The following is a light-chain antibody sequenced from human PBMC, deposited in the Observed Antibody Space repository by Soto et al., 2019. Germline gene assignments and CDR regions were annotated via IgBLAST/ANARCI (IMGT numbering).Light chain of an antibody. J-gene: IGKJ2*01. CDR1: ESNSRS. V-gene: IGKV1-5*03. CDR3: QLYSRYSFT. CDR2: KAS. Sequence: DILMIQSPSTLSATVGGSVTITCRASESNSRSLAWYQQKPGKAPKLLIYKASTLESGVPSRFSGSGSGTELTLTISSLQPDDFAPYYCQLYSRYSFTFGQGTKLEIK.